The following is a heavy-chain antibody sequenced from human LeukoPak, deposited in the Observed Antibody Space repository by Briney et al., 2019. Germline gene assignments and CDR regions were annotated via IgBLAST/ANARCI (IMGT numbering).Heavy chain of an antibody. CDR1: GYTFTSYY. J-gene: IGHJ4*02. D-gene: IGHD3-22*01. CDR3: ARIGYYYDSSGPNFDY. CDR2: INPSGGST. V-gene: IGHV1-46*03. Sequence: ASVKVSCKASGYTFTSYYMHWVRQAPGQGLEWMGIINPSGGSTSCAQKFQGRVTMTRDTSTSTVYMELSSLRSEDTAVYYCARIGYYYDSSGPNFDYWGQGTLVTVSS.